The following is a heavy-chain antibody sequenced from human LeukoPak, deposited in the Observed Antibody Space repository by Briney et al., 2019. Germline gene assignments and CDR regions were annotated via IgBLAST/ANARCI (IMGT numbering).Heavy chain of an antibody. Sequence: SQTLSLTCAVSGGSISSGGYSWRWVRQPPGKGLEWIGYIYHSGSTYYNPSLKSQITISVDRSKNQFSLKLSSVTAADTAVYYCARADDYYGSGSYHFDYWGQGTLVTVSS. CDR1: GGSISSGGYS. D-gene: IGHD3-10*01. CDR3: ARADDYYGSGSYHFDY. CDR2: IYHSGST. V-gene: IGHV4-30-2*01. J-gene: IGHJ4*02.